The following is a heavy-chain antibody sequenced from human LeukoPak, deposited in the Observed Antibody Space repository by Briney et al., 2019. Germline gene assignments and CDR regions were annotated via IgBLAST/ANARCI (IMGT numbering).Heavy chain of an antibody. Sequence: ASVKVSCKASGYTFTSYYITWVRQAPGQGLEWMGRIIPILGIANYAQKFQGRVTITADKSTSTAYMELSSLRSEDTAVYYCARAHAEWPRGRSFDYWGQGTLVTVSS. CDR1: GYTFTSYY. D-gene: IGHD5-12*01. V-gene: IGHV1-69*04. CDR3: ARAHAEWPRGRSFDY. J-gene: IGHJ4*02. CDR2: IIPILGIA.